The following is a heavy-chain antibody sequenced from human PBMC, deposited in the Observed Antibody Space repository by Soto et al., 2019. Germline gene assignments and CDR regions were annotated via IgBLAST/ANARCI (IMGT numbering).Heavy chain of an antibody. Sequence: TSETLSLTCAVYGGSFSGYYWSWIRQPPGKGLEWIGEINHSGSTNYNPSLKSRVTISVDTSKNQFSLKLSSVTAADTAVYYCARGKLRGYYDILTGRYGMDVWGQGTTVTVSS. D-gene: IGHD3-9*01. J-gene: IGHJ6*02. CDR2: INHSGST. CDR3: ARGKLRGYYDILTGRYGMDV. CDR1: GGSFSGYY. V-gene: IGHV4-34*01.